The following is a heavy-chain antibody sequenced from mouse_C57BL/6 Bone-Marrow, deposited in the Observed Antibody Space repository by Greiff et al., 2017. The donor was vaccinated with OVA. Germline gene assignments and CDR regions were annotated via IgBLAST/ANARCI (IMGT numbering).Heavy chain of an antibody. CDR1: GFSFTSYG. D-gene: IGHD2-4*01. Sequence: QVQLQQSGPGLVQPSQSLSITCTVSGFSFTSYGVHWVRQSPGKGLEWLGVIWRGGSTDYNAAFMSRLSITKDNSKSQVFFKMNSLQADDTAIYYCAKNGALYYDYPKGTFAHWGQGTLVTVSA. V-gene: IGHV2-5*01. CDR2: IWRGGST. CDR3: AKNGALYYDYPKGTFAH. J-gene: IGHJ3*01.